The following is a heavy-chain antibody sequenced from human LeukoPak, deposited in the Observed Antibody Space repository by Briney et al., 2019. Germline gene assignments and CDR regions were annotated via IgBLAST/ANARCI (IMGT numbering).Heavy chain of an antibody. CDR2: INPSGGST. CDR3: ARAGTVGATWFDP. D-gene: IGHD1-26*01. V-gene: IGHV1-46*01. J-gene: IGHJ5*02. Sequence: ASVTVSCKASGYTFTSYYMHWVRQAPGQGLEWMGIINPSGGSTSYAQKFQGRVTMTRDTSTSTVYMELSSLRSEDTAVYYCARAGTVGATWFDPWGQGTLVTVSS. CDR1: GYTFTSYY.